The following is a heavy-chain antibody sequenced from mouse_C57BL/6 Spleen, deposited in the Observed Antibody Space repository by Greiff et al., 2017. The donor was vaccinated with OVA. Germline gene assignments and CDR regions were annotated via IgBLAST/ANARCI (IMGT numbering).Heavy chain of an antibody. CDR3: TRDGGRYGNCVGYYAMDY. J-gene: IGHJ4*01. V-gene: IGHV5-9-1*02. D-gene: IGHD2-1*01. Sequence: EVKLVESGEGLVKPGGSLKLSCAASGFTFSSYAMSWVRQTPEKRLEWVAYISSGGDYIYYADTVKGRFTISRDNARNTLYLQMSSLKSEDTAMYYCTRDGGRYGNCVGYYAMDYWGQGTSVTVSS. CDR2: ISSGGDYI. CDR1: GFTFSSYA.